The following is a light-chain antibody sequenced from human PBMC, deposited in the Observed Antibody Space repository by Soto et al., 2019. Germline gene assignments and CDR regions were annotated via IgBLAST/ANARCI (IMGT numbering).Light chain of an antibody. J-gene: IGLJ2*01. CDR3: CYDAGSCALL. CDR1: STDVGSHDL. CDR2: EDS. Sequence: QSALAQPASVSGSPGQSITISCTGISTDVGSHDLVYWYQHPPGKAPKLIIYEDSKRPSGVANRFSGSKSGTTASLTISCLQAEDEADYYCCYDAGSCALLFGGGTKLTVL. V-gene: IGLV2-23*01.